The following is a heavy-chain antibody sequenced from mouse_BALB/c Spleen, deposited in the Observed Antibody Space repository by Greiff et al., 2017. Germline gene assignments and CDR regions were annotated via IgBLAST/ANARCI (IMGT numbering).Heavy chain of an antibody. CDR2: INPSSGYT. Sequence: QVQLQQSAAELARPGASVKMSCKASGYTFTSYTMHWVKQRPGQGLEWIGYINPSSGYTEYNQKFKDKTTLTADKSSSTAYMQLSSLTSEDSAVYYCAELRYFDVWGAGTTVTVSS. V-gene: IGHV1-4*02. J-gene: IGHJ1*01. CDR1: GYTFTSYT. CDR3: AELRYFDV.